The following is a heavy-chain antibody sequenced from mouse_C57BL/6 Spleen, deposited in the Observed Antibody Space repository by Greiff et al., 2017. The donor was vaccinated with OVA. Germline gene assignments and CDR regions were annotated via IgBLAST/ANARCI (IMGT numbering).Heavy chain of an antibody. D-gene: IGHD2-13*01. V-gene: IGHV10-3*01. J-gene: IGHJ2*01. Sequence: EVKLMESGGGLVQPTGSLKLSCAASGFTFNTYAMHWVRQAPGKGLEWVARIRSKSSNYATYSADSVKDRFTISRDDTQSMLYLQMNDLRTEETARYDCVRGGTVTYYFDYWGPGTTLTVSS. CDR1: GFTFNTYA. CDR3: VRGGTVTYYFDY. CDR2: IRSKSSNYAT.